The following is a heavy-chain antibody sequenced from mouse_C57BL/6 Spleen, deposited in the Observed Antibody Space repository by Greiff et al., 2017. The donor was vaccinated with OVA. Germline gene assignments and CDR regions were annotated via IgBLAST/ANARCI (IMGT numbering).Heavy chain of an antibody. CDR1: GFTFSDYG. Sequence: EVKLVESGGGLVKPGGSLKLSCAASGFTFSDYGMHWVRQAPEQGLEWVAYISSGSSTIYYADTVKGRFTISRDNAKNTLFLQMTSLRSEDTAMYYCARRAETGAMDYWGQGTSVTVSS. CDR2: ISSGSSTI. V-gene: IGHV5-17*01. J-gene: IGHJ4*01. CDR3: ARRAETGAMDY. D-gene: IGHD3-3*01.